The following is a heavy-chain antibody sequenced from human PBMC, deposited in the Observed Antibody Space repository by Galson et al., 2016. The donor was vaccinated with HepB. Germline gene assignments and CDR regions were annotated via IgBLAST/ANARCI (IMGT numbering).Heavy chain of an antibody. CDR3: VRDHDWAFDY. V-gene: IGHV3-48*01. CDR1: GFTFSDYA. D-gene: IGHD3-9*01. J-gene: IGHJ4*02. CDR2: NSRENNRI. Sequence: SLRLSCAASGFTFSDYAMNWVRQAPGKGLEWISHNSRENNRIDYADSGKGRFTVSRDNGKSSLYLQMNSLRVEDTAVYYCVRDHDWAFDYWGQGLLVTVSS.